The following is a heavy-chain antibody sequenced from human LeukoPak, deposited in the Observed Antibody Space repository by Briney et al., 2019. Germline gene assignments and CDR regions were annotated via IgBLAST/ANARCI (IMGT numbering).Heavy chain of an antibody. CDR2: ISGSGGST. D-gene: IGHD2-21*02. CDR3: ATNTHIVVVTAIAFGY. V-gene: IGHV3-23*01. CDR1: GFTFSSYA. Sequence: GGSLRLSCAPSGFTFSSYAMSWVRQAPGKGLEWVSAISGSGGSTYYADSVKGRFTISRDNSKNTLYLQMNSLRAEDTAVYYCATNTHIVVVTAIAFGYWGQGTLVTVSS. J-gene: IGHJ4*02.